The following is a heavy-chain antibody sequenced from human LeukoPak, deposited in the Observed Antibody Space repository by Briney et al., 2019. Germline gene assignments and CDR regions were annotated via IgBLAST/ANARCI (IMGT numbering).Heavy chain of an antibody. D-gene: IGHD4-17*01. Sequence: SETLSLTCTVSGGSISSGGYYWSWIRQPPGKGLEWIGYIYHSGSTYYNPSLKSRVTISVDRSKNQFSLKLSSVTAADTAVYYCARYGRISSSCDYWGQGTLVTVSS. CDR1: GGSISSGGYY. J-gene: IGHJ4*02. V-gene: IGHV4-30-2*01. CDR3: ARYGRISSSCDY. CDR2: IYHSGST.